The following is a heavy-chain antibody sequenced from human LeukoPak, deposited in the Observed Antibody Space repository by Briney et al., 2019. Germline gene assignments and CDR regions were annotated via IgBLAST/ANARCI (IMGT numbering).Heavy chain of an antibody. CDR2: IYWNDDK. CDR1: GFSLSTSGVG. J-gene: IGHJ3*02. D-gene: IGHD5-12*01. V-gene: IGHV2-5*01. Sequence: ESGPTLVKPTQTLTLTCTFSGFSLSTSGVGVGWIRQPPGKALEWLALIYWNDDKRYSPSLKSRLTITKDTSKNQVVLTMTNMDPVDTATYYCAHSPGSGYEGNAFDIWGQGTMVTVSS. CDR3: AHSPGSGYEGNAFDI.